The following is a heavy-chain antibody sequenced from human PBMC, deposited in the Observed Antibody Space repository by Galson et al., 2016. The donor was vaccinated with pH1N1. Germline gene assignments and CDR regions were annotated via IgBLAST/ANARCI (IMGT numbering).Heavy chain of an antibody. V-gene: IGHV1-2*06. Sequence: SVKVSCKASEYTFIGYYIHWMRQAPGHGLAWMGRINPNNGDTHYAQNFQGRVTMTRDTSISTAYMELNSLRSDDTAIYYCARVNTYDSSDYYPFDYWGQGTQVTVSS. CDR1: EYTFIGYY. J-gene: IGHJ4*02. D-gene: IGHD3-22*01. CDR2: INPNNGDT. CDR3: ARVNTYDSSDYYPFDY.